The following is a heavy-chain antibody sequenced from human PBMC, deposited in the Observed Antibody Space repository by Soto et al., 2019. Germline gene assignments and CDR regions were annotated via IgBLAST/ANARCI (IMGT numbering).Heavy chain of an antibody. Sequence: PGGSLRLPCAASGFTFSSYAMHWVRQAPGKGLEWVAVISYDGSNKYYADSVKGRFTISRDNSKNTLYLQMNSLRAEDTAVYYCARDRVYDFWSGCHYWGQGTLVTVSS. D-gene: IGHD3-3*01. CDR3: ARDRVYDFWSGCHY. J-gene: IGHJ4*02. CDR2: ISYDGSNK. CDR1: GFTFSSYA. V-gene: IGHV3-30-3*01.